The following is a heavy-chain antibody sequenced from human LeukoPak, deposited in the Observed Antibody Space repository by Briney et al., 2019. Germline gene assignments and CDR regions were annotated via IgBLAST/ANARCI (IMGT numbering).Heavy chain of an antibody. CDR2: ISYDGSNS. J-gene: IGHJ5*02. D-gene: IGHD5-18*01. V-gene: IGHV3-30*18. Sequence: GRSLRLSCAASGFTFSTYGMHWVRQAPGKGLEWVAVISYDGSNSYYADSVKGRFTISRDNSKNTLYLQVNSLRAEDTAVYYCAKGYGLRLVNNWFDPWGQGTPVTVSS. CDR1: GFTFSTYG. CDR3: AKGYGLRLVNNWFDP.